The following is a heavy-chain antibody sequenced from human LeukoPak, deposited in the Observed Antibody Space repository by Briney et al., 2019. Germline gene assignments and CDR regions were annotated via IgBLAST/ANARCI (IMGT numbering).Heavy chain of an antibody. J-gene: IGHJ3*02. D-gene: IGHD3-22*01. Sequence: GGSLRRSCAASGFTFSDNYSSWIRQAPGKGLEWVSYISSSGSIYYADSVKGRFTISRDNAKNSLYLQMNSLRAEDTAVYYCARDWRDSSGKFPNDAFDIWGQGTMVTVSS. V-gene: IGHV3-11*04. CDR1: GFTFSDNY. CDR3: ARDWRDSSGKFPNDAFDI. CDR2: ISSSGSI.